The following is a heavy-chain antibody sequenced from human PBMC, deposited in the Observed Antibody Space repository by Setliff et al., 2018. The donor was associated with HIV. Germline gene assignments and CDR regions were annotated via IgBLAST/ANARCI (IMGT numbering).Heavy chain of an antibody. CDR3: ARGRHAGSGAYSGGFYYFDF. CDR1: GGSISSSSSF. J-gene: IGHJ4*02. Sequence: SETLSLTCTVSGGSISSSSSFWGWIRQPPGKGLEWIGSIYYSGSTYYNPSLQSRVAVSVNMPNNQFFLELTSVTAADTGLYYCARGRHAGSGAYSGGFYYFDFRGQGALVTVSS. CDR2: IYYSGST. D-gene: IGHD3-16*01. V-gene: IGHV4-39*07.